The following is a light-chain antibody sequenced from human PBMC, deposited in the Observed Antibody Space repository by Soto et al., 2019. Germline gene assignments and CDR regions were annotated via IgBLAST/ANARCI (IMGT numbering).Light chain of an antibody. V-gene: IGKV1-9*01. J-gene: IGKJ4*01. CDR3: QQLNSYPLT. CDR1: QGISSY. Sequence: IQLTQSPSSLSASVGDRVTITCRASQGISSYLAWYQQKPGRAPKLLISVASTLQSGVPPRFSGSGSGTDFTLTISSLQPEDFATYYCQQLNSYPLTFGGGTKVEIK. CDR2: VAS.